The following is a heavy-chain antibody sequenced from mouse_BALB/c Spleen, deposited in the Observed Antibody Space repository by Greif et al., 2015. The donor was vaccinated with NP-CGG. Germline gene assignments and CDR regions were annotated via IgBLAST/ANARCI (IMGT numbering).Heavy chain of an antibody. CDR3: VLWSQQGFAY. Sequence: EVNVVESGAELVKPGASVKLSCTASGFNIKDTYMHWVKQRPEQGLEWIGRIDPANGNTKYDPKFQGKATITADTSSNTAYLQLSSLTSEDTAVYYCVLWSQQGFAYWGQGTLVTVSA. D-gene: IGHD1-1*02. CDR2: IDPANGNT. J-gene: IGHJ3*01. V-gene: IGHV14-3*02. CDR1: GFNIKDTY.